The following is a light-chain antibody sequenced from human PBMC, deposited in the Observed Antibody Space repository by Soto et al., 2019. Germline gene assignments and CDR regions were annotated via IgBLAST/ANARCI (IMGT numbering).Light chain of an antibody. CDR2: AAS. CDR3: QQYHSTPLT. V-gene: IGKV1-39*01. J-gene: IGKJ4*01. Sequence: DIQMTQSPSSLSASVGDRVTITCRASQRVSSYLNWYQQKPGKAPKFLIYAASSLQSGVPSRFSGSGSGTDFTLTISSLQPEDFATYYCQQYHSTPLTFCGGTKVEIK. CDR1: QRVSSY.